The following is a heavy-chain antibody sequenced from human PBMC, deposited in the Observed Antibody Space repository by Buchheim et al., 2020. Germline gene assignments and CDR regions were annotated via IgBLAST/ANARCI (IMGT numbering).Heavy chain of an antibody. J-gene: IGHJ6*02. CDR2: IIPIFGTA. CDR3: ARSSGELYSSSLSLPNYYGMDV. CDR1: GYTFTSYY. V-gene: IGHV1-69*01. D-gene: IGHD6-13*01. Sequence: QVQLVQSGAEVKKPGASVKVSCKASGYTFTSYYMHWVRQAPGQGLEWMGGIIPIFGTANYAQKFQGRVTITADESTSTAYMELSSLRSEDTAVYYCARSSGELYSSSLSLPNYYGMDVWGQGTT.